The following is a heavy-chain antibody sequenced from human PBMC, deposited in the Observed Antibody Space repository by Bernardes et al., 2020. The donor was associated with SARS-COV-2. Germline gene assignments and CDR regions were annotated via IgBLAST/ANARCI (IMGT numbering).Heavy chain of an antibody. D-gene: IGHD3-10*01. CDR3: AKDKVSYSSDEFDM. Sequence: GGSLRLSCAASGFIFSSYSMNWVRQAPGKGLEWVSAVSAGGKTTYYADSVKGRFTISRDNSQNTVYLQMNSLRAEDTAKYLCAKDKVSYSSDEFDMWGQGTMVTDSS. CDR2: VSAGGKTT. V-gene: IGHV3-23*01. J-gene: IGHJ3*02. CDR1: GFIFSSYS.